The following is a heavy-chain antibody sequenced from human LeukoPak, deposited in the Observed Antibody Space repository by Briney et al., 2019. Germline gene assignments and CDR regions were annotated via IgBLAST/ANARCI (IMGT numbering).Heavy chain of an antibody. CDR2: ISSTSSYI. CDR1: GFTFSSYS. D-gene: IGHD5-18*01. CDR3: AKTSLGHTAMVFDY. V-gene: IGHV3-21*04. Sequence: PGGSLRLSCAASGFTFSSYSMNWVRQAPGEGLEWVSSISSTSSYIYYADSVKGRFTISRDNSKNTLYLQMNSLRAQDKAVYYCAKTSLGHTAMVFDYWGQGTLVSVSS. J-gene: IGHJ4*02.